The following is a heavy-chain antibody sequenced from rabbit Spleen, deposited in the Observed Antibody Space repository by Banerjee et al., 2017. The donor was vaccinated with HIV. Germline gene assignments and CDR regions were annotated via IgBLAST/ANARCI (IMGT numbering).Heavy chain of an antibody. CDR3: ARDVGIDVYRFSL. J-gene: IGHJ4*01. CDR1: GIDFSSYYLDS. Sequence: QSLEESGGDLVKPEGSLTLTCTVSGIDFSSYYLDSMCWVRQAPGKGLEWIACILGGSSGATYYANWAKGRFTISKTSSTTVTLQMTSLTTADTATYLCARDVGIDVYRFSLWGQGTLVTVS. V-gene: IGHV1S40*01. D-gene: IGHD4-2*01. CDR2: ILGGSSGAT.